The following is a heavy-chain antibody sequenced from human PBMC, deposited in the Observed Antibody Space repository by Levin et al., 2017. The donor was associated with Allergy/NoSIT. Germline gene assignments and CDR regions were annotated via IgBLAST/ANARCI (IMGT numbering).Heavy chain of an antibody. V-gene: IGHV4-39*01. Sequence: SETLSLTCSVSGGSISSSKYYWGWIRQPPGKGLEWIGSISYSGSTFYNPSLKSRLTISVHTSNNQFSLRLTSMTAADPAVYHCTLGRQLANFDDWGQGNRVTVSS. CDR2: ISYSGST. D-gene: IGHD6-13*01. J-gene: IGHJ4*02. CDR1: GGSISSSKYY. CDR3: TLGRQLANFDD.